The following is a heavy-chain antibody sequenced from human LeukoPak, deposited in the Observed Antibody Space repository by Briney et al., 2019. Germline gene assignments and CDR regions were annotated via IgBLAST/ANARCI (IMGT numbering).Heavy chain of an antibody. D-gene: IGHD6-13*01. CDR2: IIPIFGTA. V-gene: IGHV1-69*05. CDR1: GGTFSSYA. CDR3: ARDSLSYSSSWYDLGY. Sequence: GASXKVSCKASGGTFSSYAISWVRQAPGQGLEWMGRIIPIFGTANYAQKFQGRVTITTDESTSTAYMELSSLRSEDTAVYYCARDSLSYSSSWYDLGYWGQGTLVTVSS. J-gene: IGHJ4*02.